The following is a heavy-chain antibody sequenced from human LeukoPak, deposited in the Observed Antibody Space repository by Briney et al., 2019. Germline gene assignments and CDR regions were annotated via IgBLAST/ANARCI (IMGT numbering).Heavy chain of an antibody. J-gene: IGHJ4*02. CDR3: AKEWGRRDGYSAFDY. CDR2: ISGSGGST. CDR1: GFTFSSYA. Sequence: PGGSLRLSCAASGFTFSSYAMSWVRQAPGKGLEWVSAISGSGGSTYYADSVKCRFTISRDNSKSTLYLQMNSLRAEDTAVYYCAKEWGRRDGYSAFDYWGQGTLVTVSS. V-gene: IGHV3-23*01. D-gene: IGHD5-18*01.